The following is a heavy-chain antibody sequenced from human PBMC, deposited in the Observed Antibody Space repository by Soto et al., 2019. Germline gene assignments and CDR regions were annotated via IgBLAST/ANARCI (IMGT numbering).Heavy chain of an antibody. Sequence: PSETLSLTCTVSGGSISRYYWSWIRQPPGKGLEWIGYIYYSGSTNYNPSLKSRVTISVDTSKNQFSLKLSSVTAADTAVYYCARAQYDSRGGDYWGQGTLVTVSS. CDR1: GGSISRYY. D-gene: IGHD3-22*01. CDR2: IYYSGST. CDR3: ARAQYDSRGGDY. V-gene: IGHV4-59*01. J-gene: IGHJ4*02.